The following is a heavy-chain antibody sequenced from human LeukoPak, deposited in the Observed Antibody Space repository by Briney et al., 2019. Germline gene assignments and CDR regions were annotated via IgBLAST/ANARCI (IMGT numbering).Heavy chain of an antibody. Sequence: GGPLRLSCAASGFTLSSYGMRWVRQAPGKGLEWVTSISQDGTKQYYADSVKGRFTISRDSATNALFLQMNSPRAEDTAVYYCVGYDSSGYYKLDHWGQGALVTVSS. D-gene: IGHD3-22*01. CDR2: ISQDGTKQ. V-gene: IGHV3-30*03. J-gene: IGHJ4*02. CDR3: VGYDSSGYYKLDH. CDR1: GFTLSSYG.